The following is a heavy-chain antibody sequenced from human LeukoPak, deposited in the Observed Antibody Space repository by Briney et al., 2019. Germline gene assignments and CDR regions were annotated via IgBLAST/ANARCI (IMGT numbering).Heavy chain of an antibody. CDR3: ARTRYYYDFWSGYYKGGRYYYMDV. CDR1: GFSLSTSGVG. J-gene: IGHJ6*03. Sequence: SGPTLVNPTQTLTLTCTFSGFSLSTSGVGVGWIRQPPGKALEWLALIYWNDDKRYIPSLKSRLTITKDTSKNQVVLTMTNMDPVDTATYYCARTRYYYDFWSGYYKGGRYYYMDVWGKGTTVTVSS. D-gene: IGHD3-3*01. V-gene: IGHV2-5*01. CDR2: IYWNDDK.